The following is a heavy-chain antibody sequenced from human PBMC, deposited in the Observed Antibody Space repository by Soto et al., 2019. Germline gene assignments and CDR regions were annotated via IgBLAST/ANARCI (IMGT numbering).Heavy chain of an antibody. CDR1: GYTFTSYG. V-gene: IGHV1-18*01. CDR3: AAVYCGGDCYRPHYFDY. Sequence: ASVKVSCKASGYTFTSYGISWVRQAPGQGLEWMGWISAYNGNTNYAQKLQGRVTMTTDTSTSTAYMELRSLRSDGTAVYYCAAVYCGGDCYRPHYFDYWGQGTLVTVSS. J-gene: IGHJ4*02. D-gene: IGHD2-21*02. CDR2: ISAYNGNT.